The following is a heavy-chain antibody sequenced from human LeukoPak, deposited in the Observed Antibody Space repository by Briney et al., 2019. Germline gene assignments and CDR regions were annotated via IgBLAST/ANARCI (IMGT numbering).Heavy chain of an antibody. D-gene: IGHD2-21*02. CDR1: GDTFTGYY. V-gene: IGHV1-2*02. CDR3: TRSPVTSSFDY. Sequence: ASVKVSCKASGDTFTGYYMHWVRQAPGQGLEWMGWINPNSGGTNYAQKFQGRVTMTRDTSISTTYMELSRLRSDDTALYYCTRSPVTSSFDYWGQGALVSVSS. CDR2: INPNSGGT. J-gene: IGHJ4*02.